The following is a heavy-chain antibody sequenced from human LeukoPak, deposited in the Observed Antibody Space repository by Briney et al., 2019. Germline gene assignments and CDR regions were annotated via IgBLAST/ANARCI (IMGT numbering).Heavy chain of an antibody. D-gene: IGHD7-27*01. CDR3: ARHGFQLGSYYFDY. J-gene: IGHJ4*02. Sequence: SETLSLTGTVSGGSISSYYWSWIRQPPGKGLEWIGYIYTSGSTNYNPSPKSRVTISLDTSQNQFSLKVSSVTAADTAVYYCARHGFQLGSYYFDYWGQGTLVTVSS. CDR1: GGSISSYY. CDR2: IYTSGST. V-gene: IGHV4-4*09.